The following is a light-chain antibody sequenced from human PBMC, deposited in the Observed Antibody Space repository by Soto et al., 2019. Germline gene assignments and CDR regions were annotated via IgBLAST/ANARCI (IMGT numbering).Light chain of an antibody. Sequence: QSVLTQPPSASGSPGQSVTISCTGTSSDVGGYIFVSWYQQHPGKAPKLMIYDVNKRPSGVPDRFSGSKSDNTASLTVSGLQAEDEADYYCSSSAGIYHYLVFGGGTKVTVL. CDR1: SSDVGGYIF. J-gene: IGLJ3*02. CDR2: DVN. V-gene: IGLV2-8*01. CDR3: SSSAGIYHYLV.